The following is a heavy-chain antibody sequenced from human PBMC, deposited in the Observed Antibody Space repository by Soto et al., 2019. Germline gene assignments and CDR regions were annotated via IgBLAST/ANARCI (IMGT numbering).Heavy chain of an antibody. Sequence: AGGSLRLSCADSGFTFGSYARSWVRQAPGKGLEWVSLISGSATYYADSVKGRFTISRDNSKNTLHLQMNSLRPEDTAIYYCAKGMFNGFDIWGQGTMVTVSS. D-gene: IGHD3-10*02. CDR1: GFTFGSYA. V-gene: IGHV3-23*01. CDR2: ISGSAT. J-gene: IGHJ3*02. CDR3: AKGMFNGFDI.